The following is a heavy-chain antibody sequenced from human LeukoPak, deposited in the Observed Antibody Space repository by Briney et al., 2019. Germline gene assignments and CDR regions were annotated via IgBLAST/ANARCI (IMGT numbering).Heavy chain of an antibody. CDR1: GGSISSYY. V-gene: IGHV4-59*06. Sequence: SETLSLTCTVSGGSISSYYWSWIRQHPGKGLEWIGYFYYSGSTSYNPSLKSRVSISVDTSKNQLSLKLSSVTAADTAVYFCARGPTGSSPFDYWGQGALVTVSS. CDR3: ARGPTGSSPFDY. CDR2: FYYSGST. J-gene: IGHJ4*02. D-gene: IGHD1-26*01.